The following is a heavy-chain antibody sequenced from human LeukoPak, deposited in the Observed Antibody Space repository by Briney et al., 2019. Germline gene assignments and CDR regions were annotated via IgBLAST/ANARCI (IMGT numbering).Heavy chain of an antibody. Sequence: GGSLRLSCAASGFTSSSYGMHWVRQAPGKGLEWAAVISYDGSNKYYADSVKGRFTISRDNSKNTLYLQMNSLRAEDTAVYYCAKDGVATIMGGYFDYWGQGTLVTVSS. D-gene: IGHD5-12*01. V-gene: IGHV3-30*18. CDR3: AKDGVATIMGGYFDY. CDR1: GFTSSSYG. J-gene: IGHJ4*02. CDR2: ISYDGSNK.